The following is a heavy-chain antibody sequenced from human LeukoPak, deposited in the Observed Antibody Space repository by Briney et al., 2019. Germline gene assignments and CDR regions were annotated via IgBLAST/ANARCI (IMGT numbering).Heavy chain of an antibody. J-gene: IGHJ3*02. D-gene: IGHD5-18*01. CDR1: GGTFRSYA. CDR2: IIPIFGTA. V-gene: IGHV1-69*13. CDR3: AREIVDTAMVGAFDI. Sequence: SVKVCCKASGGTFRSYAISWMRQAPGQGLEWMGGIIPIFGTANYAQKFQGRVTITADESTSTAYMELSSLRSEDTAVYYCAREIVDTAMVGAFDIWGQGTMVTVSS.